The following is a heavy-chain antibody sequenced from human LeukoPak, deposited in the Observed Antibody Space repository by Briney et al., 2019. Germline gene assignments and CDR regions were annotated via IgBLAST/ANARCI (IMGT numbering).Heavy chain of an antibody. Sequence: ASVKDSCKASGYTFTGHYIHWVRQAPGQGFEWMGWINPNTGGTDYAQKFQDRIAISTYTSISTTYMELSSLRSDDTALYYCARDLATIDGIAWYYFENWGQGTLVTVS. J-gene: IGHJ4*02. CDR1: GYTFTGHY. D-gene: IGHD5-12*01. V-gene: IGHV1-2*02. CDR3: ARDLATIDGIAWYYFEN. CDR2: INPNTGGT.